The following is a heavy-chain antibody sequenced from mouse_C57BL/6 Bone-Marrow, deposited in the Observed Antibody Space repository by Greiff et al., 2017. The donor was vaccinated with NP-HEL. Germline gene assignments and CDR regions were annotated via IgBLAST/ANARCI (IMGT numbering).Heavy chain of an antibody. CDR2: IWSGGST. J-gene: IGHJ3*01. D-gene: IGHD1-1*01. Sequence: VKLQESGPGLVQPSQSLSITCTVSGFSLTSYGVHWVRQSPGKGLEWLGVIWSGGSTDYNAAFISRLSISKDNSKSQVFFKMNSLQADDTAIYYCARPLYYGSSYGFAYWGQGTLVTVSA. V-gene: IGHV2-2*01. CDR3: ARPLYYGSSYGFAY. CDR1: GFSLTSYG.